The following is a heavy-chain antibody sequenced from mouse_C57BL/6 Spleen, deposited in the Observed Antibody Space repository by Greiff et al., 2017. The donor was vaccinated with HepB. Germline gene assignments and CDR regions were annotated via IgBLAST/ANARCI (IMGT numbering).Heavy chain of an antibody. J-gene: IGHJ2*01. D-gene: IGHD1-1*01. Sequence: VQLQESGAELVKPGASVKLSCKASGYTFTSYWMHWVKQRPGQGLEWIGMIHPNSGSTNYNEKFKSKATLTVDKSSSTAYMQLSSLTSEDSAVYYCVFYGSSSLFDYWGQGTTLTVSS. CDR3: VFYGSSSLFDY. CDR1: GYTFTSYW. V-gene: IGHV1-64*01. CDR2: IHPNSGST.